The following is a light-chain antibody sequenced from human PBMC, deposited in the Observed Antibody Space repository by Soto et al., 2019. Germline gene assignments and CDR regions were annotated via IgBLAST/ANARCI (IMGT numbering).Light chain of an antibody. CDR2: EVS. CDR1: SSDVGGYNY. Sequence: QSALAQPASVSGSPGQSVTISCTGTSSDVGGYNYVSWYQQHPGKDPKLMIYEVSNRPSGVSNRFSGSKSGNTASLTISGLQAEDEADYYCSSYTSSSTYVFGTGTRSPS. J-gene: IGLJ1*01. V-gene: IGLV2-14*01. CDR3: SSYTSSSTYV.